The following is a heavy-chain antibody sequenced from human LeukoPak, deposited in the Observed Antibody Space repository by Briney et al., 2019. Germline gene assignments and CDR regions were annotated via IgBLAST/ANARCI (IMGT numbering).Heavy chain of an antibody. CDR2: ISFDGRDK. V-gene: IGHV3-30*03. J-gene: IGHJ3*02. D-gene: IGHD3-22*01. CDR3: ARARYYYDSSGYYYEKVLGAFDI. Sequence: GGSLRLSCAASGFSFSNYGMHWVRQAPGKGLEWVAVISFDGRDKYHADSVKGRFTISRDNSRNTLSLQTNSLRAEDTAVYYCARARYYYDSSGYYYEKVLGAFDIWGQGTTVTVS. CDR1: GFSFSNYG.